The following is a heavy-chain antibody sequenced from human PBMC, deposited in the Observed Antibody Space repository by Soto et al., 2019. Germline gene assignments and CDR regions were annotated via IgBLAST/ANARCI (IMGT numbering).Heavy chain of an antibody. D-gene: IGHD5-12*01. V-gene: IGHV1-18*01. CDR2: ISAYNGNT. J-gene: IGHJ3*02. CDR1: GYTFTSYG. Sequence: ASVKVSCKASGYTFTSYGISWVRQAPGQGLEWMGWISAYNGNTNYAQKLQGRVTMTTDTSTSTAYMELRSLRSDDTAVYYCARGRLGYDSPADAFDIWGQGTMVTVSS. CDR3: ARGRLGYDSPADAFDI.